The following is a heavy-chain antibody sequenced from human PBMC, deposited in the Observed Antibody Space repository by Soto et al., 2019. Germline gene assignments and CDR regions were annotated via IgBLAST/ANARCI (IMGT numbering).Heavy chain of an antibody. D-gene: IGHD2-15*01. CDR3: ARGGVVVAATPYYFDY. V-gene: IGHV1-46*01. CDR1: GYTFTSYY. Sequence: ASVKVSCKASGYTFTSYYMHWVRQAPGQGLEWMGIINPSGGSTSYAQKFQGRVTMTRDTSTSTVYMELSSLRSEDTAVYYCARGGVVVAATPYYFDYWGQGTLVTVSS. CDR2: INPSGGST. J-gene: IGHJ4*02.